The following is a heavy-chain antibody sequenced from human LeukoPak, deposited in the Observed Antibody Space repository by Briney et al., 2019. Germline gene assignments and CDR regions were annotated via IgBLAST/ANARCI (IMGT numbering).Heavy chain of an antibody. J-gene: IGHJ4*02. D-gene: IGHD1-26*01. Sequence: TGGSMRLSCAASGFTFSSFAMSWVRQAPGKGLEWVSTISDSGGGTYYADSVEGRFTISRDSSKNTLYLQMNGLRAEDTAVYYCAKNTQGGGYAPIDYWGQGTLVTVSS. CDR1: GFTFSSFA. CDR2: ISDSGGGT. V-gene: IGHV3-23*01. CDR3: AKNTQGGGYAPIDY.